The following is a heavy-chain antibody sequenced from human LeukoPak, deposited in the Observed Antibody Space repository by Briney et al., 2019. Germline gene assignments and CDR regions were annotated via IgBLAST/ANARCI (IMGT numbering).Heavy chain of an antibody. J-gene: IGHJ3*02. CDR1: GYTFTSYG. V-gene: IGHV1-18*01. D-gene: IGHD1-26*01. Sequence: ASVKVSCKASGYTFTSYGISWVRQAPGQGLEWMGWISAYNGNTNYAQKLQGRVTMTTDTSTSTAFMELRSLRSDDTAVYYCARGSGSYSDDAFDIWGQGTMVTVSS. CDR2: ISAYNGNT. CDR3: ARGSGSYSDDAFDI.